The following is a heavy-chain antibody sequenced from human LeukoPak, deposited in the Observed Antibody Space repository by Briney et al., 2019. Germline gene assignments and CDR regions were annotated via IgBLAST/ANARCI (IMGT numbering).Heavy chain of an antibody. J-gene: IGHJ4*02. V-gene: IGHV3-7*01. CDR1: GFPFSSYW. CDR3: ARLTGTTGFDY. D-gene: IGHD1-1*01. Sequence: GGSLRLSCAASGFPFSSYWMSWVRQAPGKGLEWVANIKQEGSDRYYVDSVKGRFTISSDNAKNSLYLQLNSLRADDTAVYYCARLTGTTGFDYWGQGTLVTVSS. CDR2: IKQEGSDR.